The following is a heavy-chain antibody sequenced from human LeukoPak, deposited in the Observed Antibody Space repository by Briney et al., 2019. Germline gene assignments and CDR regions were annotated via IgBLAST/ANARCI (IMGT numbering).Heavy chain of an antibody. CDR2: IRYDGSDK. D-gene: IGHD3-22*01. J-gene: IGHJ4*02. CDR1: GFSFSSYG. CDR3: ARDPNSSGYYSPLDY. Sequence: GGSLRLSCAASGFSFSSYGMHWVRQAPGKGLEWVAFIRYDGSDKYYADSVKGRFTISRDNSKNTLYLQMNSLRAEDTAVYYCARDPNSSGYYSPLDYWGQGTLVTVSS. V-gene: IGHV3-30*02.